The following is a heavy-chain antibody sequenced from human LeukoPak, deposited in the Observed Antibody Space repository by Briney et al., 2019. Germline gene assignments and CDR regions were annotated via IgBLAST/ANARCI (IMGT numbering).Heavy chain of an antibody. V-gene: IGHV4-39*07. CDR3: ATLGPGYSSGIIDWYFDL. CDR2: IYYSGST. Sequence: SETLSLTCTVSGGSISSSSYYWGWIRQPPGKGLEWIGSIYYSGSTYYNPSLKSRVTISVDKSKNQFSLKLSSVTAADTAVYYCATLGPGYSSGIIDWYFDLWGRGTLVTVSS. J-gene: IGHJ2*01. D-gene: IGHD6-19*01. CDR1: GGSISSSSYY.